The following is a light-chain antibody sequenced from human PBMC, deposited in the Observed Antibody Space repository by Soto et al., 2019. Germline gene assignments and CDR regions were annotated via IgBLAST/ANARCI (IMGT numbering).Light chain of an antibody. CDR2: DVN. Sequence: QSALTQPPSVSGSPGQLVTISCTGTGSDIGTFNRVSWYQQPPGTAPKLLIYDVNNRPSGVPDRFSGSKSGNTASLTISGLQAEDEADYYCSSYTSSSTYVFGTGTKLTVL. V-gene: IGLV2-18*02. CDR3: SSYTSSSTYV. J-gene: IGLJ1*01. CDR1: GSDIGTFNR.